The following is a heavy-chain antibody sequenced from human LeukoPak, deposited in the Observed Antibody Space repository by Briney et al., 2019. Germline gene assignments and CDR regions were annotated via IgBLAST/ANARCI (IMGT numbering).Heavy chain of an antibody. V-gene: IGHV3-33*01. CDR2: MWNDGNNK. D-gene: IGHD2-2*01. CDR3: ARHIWKGSCRSTSCSSLDY. J-gene: IGHJ4*02. CDR1: GFTFSNYG. Sequence: PGGSLRLSCAASGFTFSNYGMEWVRQAPGKGLEWVALMWNDGNNKHYADSVKGRFSISRDNSKNTLYLQMNSLRAEDTAVYYCARHIWKGSCRSTSCSSLDYWGQGTLVTVSS.